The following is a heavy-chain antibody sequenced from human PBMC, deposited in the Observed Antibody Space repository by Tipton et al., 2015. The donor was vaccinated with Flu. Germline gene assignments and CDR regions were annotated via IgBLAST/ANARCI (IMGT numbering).Heavy chain of an antibody. J-gene: IGHJ6*03. D-gene: IGHD3-9*01. CDR1: GFTFSNAW. CDR2: IKSKTDGGTT. CDR3: TTDDQFRYFDWLGMDV. Sequence: SLRLSCAASGFTFSNAWMSWVRQAPGKGLEWVGRIKSKTDGGTTDYAAPVKGRFTISRDDSKNTLYLQMNSPKTEDTAVYYCTTDDQFRYFDWLGMDVWGKGTPVTVSS. V-gene: IGHV3-15*01.